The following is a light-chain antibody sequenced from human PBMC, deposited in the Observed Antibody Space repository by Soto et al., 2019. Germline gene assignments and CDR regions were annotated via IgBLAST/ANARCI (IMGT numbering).Light chain of an antibody. CDR3: HQCGSSPKT. CDR2: GAS. V-gene: IGKV3-20*01. CDR1: QTVSSSF. Sequence: IVLTQSAGTLSLCPGERATLSCRASQTVSSSFLAWYQQKPGQAPRLLIYGASTRATGIPDRISGSGSGTDFTLTISRLEPEDFAVYYCHQCGSSPKTFGQGTKVEVK. J-gene: IGKJ1*01.